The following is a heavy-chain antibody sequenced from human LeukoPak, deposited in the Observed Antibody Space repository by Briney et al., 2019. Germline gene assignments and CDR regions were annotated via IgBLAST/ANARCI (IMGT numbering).Heavy chain of an antibody. J-gene: IGHJ4*02. CDR2: ISGSGGST. V-gene: IGHV3-23*01. CDR3: AKDSDILTGFYGY. D-gene: IGHD3-9*01. Sequence: GGSLRLSCAASGFTFGSYAMSWVRQAPGKGLEWVSAISGSGGSTYYADSVKGRFTISRDNSKNTLYLQMNSLRAEDTAVYYCAKDSDILTGFYGYWGQGTLVTVSS. CDR1: GFTFGSYA.